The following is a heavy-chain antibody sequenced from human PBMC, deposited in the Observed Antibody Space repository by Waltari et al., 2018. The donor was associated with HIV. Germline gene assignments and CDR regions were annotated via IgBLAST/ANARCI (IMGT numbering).Heavy chain of an antibody. J-gene: IGHJ6*02. D-gene: IGHD3-10*01. CDR3: ARQRITMVRDEDGMDV. V-gene: IGHV5-51*01. CDR1: GYSFTSSG. Sequence: EVQLVQSGAEVKKPGESLKIPCKGSGYSFTSSGIGWVRQLPGKGLEWMGIIYPGDSDPRYSPSFQAQVTSSADKSISTAYRQWSSLKASDTAMYYCARQRITMVRDEDGMDVWGQGTTVTVSS. CDR2: IYPGDSDP.